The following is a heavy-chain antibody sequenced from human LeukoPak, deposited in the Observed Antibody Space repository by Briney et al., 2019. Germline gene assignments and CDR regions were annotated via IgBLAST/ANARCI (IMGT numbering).Heavy chain of an antibody. V-gene: IGHV1-46*01. Sequence: ASVKVSCKASGYAFTSYYMHWVRQAPGQGLEWMGIINPSGGSTSYAQKFQGRVTMTRDMSTSTVYMELSSLRSEDTAVYYCARGVRSGREKNWFDPWGPGTLVTVSS. J-gene: IGHJ5*02. CDR1: GYAFTSYY. CDR3: ARGVRSGREKNWFDP. D-gene: IGHD3-3*01. CDR2: INPSGGST.